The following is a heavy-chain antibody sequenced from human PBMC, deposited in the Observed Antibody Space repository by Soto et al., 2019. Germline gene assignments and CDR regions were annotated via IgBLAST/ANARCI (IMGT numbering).Heavy chain of an antibody. CDR2: IIPILGIA. CDR1: GGTFSSYT. CDR3: ACGGVVAAPDPFDY. J-gene: IGHJ4*02. D-gene: IGHD2-15*01. V-gene: IGHV1-69*02. Sequence: QVQLVQSGAEVKKPGSSVKVSCKASGGTFSSYTISWVRQAPGQGLEWMGRIIPILGIANYAQKFQGRVTITADKSTSAAYMELSSLRSEDTAVYYCACGGVVAAPDPFDYWGQGTLVTVSS.